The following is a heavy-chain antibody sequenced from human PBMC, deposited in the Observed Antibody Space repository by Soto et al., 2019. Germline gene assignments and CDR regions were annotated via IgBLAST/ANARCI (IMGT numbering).Heavy chain of an antibody. CDR1: GFTFSSYG. CDR2: ISYDGSNK. CDR3: ASERLAVLRSVLDY. D-gene: IGHD2-8*02. V-gene: IGHV3-30*03. Sequence: GGSLRLSCAASGFTFSSYGMHWVRQAPGKGLEWVALISYDGSNKYYADSVKGRSTISRDNSKNTLYLQMNSLRTEDTAVYYCASERLAVLRSVLDYWGQGTLVTVSS. J-gene: IGHJ4*02.